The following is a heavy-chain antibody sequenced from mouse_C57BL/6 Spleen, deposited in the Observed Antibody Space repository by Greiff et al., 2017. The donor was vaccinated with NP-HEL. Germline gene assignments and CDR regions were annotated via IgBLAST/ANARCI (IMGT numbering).Heavy chain of an antibody. Sequence: VQLQQPGAELVMPGASVKLSCKASGYTFTSYWMHWVKQRPGQGLEWIGEIDPSDSYTNYNQKFKGKSTLTVDKSSSTAYMQLSSLTSEDSAVYYCAVYYGMDYWGQGTSVTVSS. CDR2: IDPSDSYT. J-gene: IGHJ4*01. CDR3: AVYYGMDY. CDR1: GYTFTSYW. V-gene: IGHV1-69*01.